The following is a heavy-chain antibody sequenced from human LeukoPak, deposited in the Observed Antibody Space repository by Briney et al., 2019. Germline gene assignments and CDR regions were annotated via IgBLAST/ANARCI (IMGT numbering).Heavy chain of an antibody. CDR3: ARDSIQLWPNAIDF. V-gene: IGHV3-30-3*01. CDR1: GFTFSSYA. CDR2: ISYDGSNK. J-gene: IGHJ4*02. D-gene: IGHD1-1*01. Sequence: GGSLRLSCAASGFTFSSYAMHWVRQAPGKGLEWVAVISYDGSNKYYADSVKGRFTISRDNSKNTLHLQMNSLRAEDTAVYYCARDSIQLWPNAIDFWGQGTLVTVSS.